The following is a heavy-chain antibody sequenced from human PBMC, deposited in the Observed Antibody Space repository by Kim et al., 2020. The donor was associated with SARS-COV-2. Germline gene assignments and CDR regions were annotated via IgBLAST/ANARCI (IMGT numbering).Heavy chain of an antibody. CDR2: ISAYNGNT. CDR1: GYTFTNLA. CDR3: ARVVRYFDGSRDYMDV. J-gene: IGHJ6*03. Sequence: ASVKVSCKTSGYTFTNLAIDWVRQAPGQGLEWMGWISAYNGNTNYAQKLQGRVTMTTDTSTSTASMELRSLRSDDTAVYYCARVVRYFDGSRDYMDVRGK. V-gene: IGHV1-18*01. D-gene: IGHD3-9*01.